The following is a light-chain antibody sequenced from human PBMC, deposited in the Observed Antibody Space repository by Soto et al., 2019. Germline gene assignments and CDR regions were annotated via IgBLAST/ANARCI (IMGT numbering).Light chain of an antibody. CDR1: QSISYH. CDR2: GAS. J-gene: IGKJ1*01. CDR3: QHYNSYSEA. Sequence: DIQMTQSPSSLSASVGDRVTITCRASQSISYHVAWYQQKPGKVPKLLIYGASTLQSGVPSRFSGSGSGTDFTLTISSLQPEDVATYYCQHYNSYSEAFGQGTKVDIK. V-gene: IGKV1-27*01.